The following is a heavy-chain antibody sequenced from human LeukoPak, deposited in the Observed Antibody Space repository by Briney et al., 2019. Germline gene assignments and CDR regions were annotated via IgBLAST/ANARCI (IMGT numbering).Heavy chain of an antibody. CDR2: INPVNSDT. J-gene: IGHJ4*02. CDR1: GYDFTTYW. V-gene: IGHV5-51*01. Sequence: GESLKISCKGSGYDFTTYWIAWVRQMPGKGLEWMGNINPVNSDTTYSPSFQGQVTISVDKSISTAYLQLSSLKASDTAMYYCARHYSSAWFGYGGQGSPVTVSS. CDR3: ARHYSSAWFGY. D-gene: IGHD6-25*01.